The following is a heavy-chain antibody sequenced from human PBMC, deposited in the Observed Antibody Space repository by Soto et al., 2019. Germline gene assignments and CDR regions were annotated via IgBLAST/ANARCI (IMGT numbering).Heavy chain of an antibody. J-gene: IGHJ3*02. CDR2: IWYDGSNK. Sequence: GGSLRLSCAASGFTFSSYGMHWVRQAPGKGLEWVAVIWYDGSNKYYADSVKGRFTISRDNSKNTLYLQMNSLRAEDTAVYYCARDPNGGYCSSTSCPSAFDIWGQGTMVTVSS. D-gene: IGHD2-2*01. V-gene: IGHV3-33*01. CDR3: ARDPNGGYCSSTSCPSAFDI. CDR1: GFTFSSYG.